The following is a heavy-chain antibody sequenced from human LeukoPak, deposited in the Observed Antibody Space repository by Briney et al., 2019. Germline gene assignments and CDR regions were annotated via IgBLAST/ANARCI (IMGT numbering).Heavy chain of an antibody. V-gene: IGHV4-4*07. J-gene: IGHJ4*02. D-gene: IGHD6-13*01. Sequence: PSETLSLTCTVSGASIRNYYWSWIRQPAGKGLEWIGRIEPSGSTKYNPSLKSRVTMSVDTSKSQFSLKLNSVTAADTAVYYCAKEGAAPGPDFVSWGQGTLVIVSS. CDR2: IEPSGST. CDR1: GASIRNYY. CDR3: AKEGAAPGPDFVS.